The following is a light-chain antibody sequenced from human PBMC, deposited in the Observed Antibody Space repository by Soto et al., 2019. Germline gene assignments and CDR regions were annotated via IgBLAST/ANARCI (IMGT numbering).Light chain of an antibody. CDR3: QQLKSYPRT. CDR1: QGISSY. V-gene: IGKV1-9*01. J-gene: IGKJ1*01. CDR2: AAS. Sequence: DIQLTQSPSFLSASVGDRVTITCRASQGISSYLAWYQQKPGKAPKLLIYAASTLQSGVPSRSSGSGSGTEFTLSISSLQHEDSATYYCQQLKSYPRTFGQGTKVEI.